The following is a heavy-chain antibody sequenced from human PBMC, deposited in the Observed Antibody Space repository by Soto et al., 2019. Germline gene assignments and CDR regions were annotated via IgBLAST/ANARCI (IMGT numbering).Heavy chain of an antibody. J-gene: IGHJ4*02. Sequence: EVQLVESGGGLVKPGRSLRLSCTASGFTCGDEAISWFRQAPGKGLEWVGFIRGKAYCGTTEYAASVKGRFTISRDDSKSIAYLQMNSLKTEDTAVYYCNREGGRGWELLPSDYWGQGTLVTVSS. D-gene: IGHD1-26*01. CDR3: NREGGRGWELLPSDY. CDR2: IRGKAYCGTT. V-gene: IGHV3-49*05. CDR1: GFTCGDEA.